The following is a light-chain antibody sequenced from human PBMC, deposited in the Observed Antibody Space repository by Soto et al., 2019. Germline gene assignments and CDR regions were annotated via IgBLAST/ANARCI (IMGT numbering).Light chain of an antibody. J-gene: IGLJ2*01. V-gene: IGLV4-69*01. CDR2: LNSDGSH. Sequence: QPVLTQSPSASASLGASVKLTCTLSSGHSSYAIAWHQQQPEKGPRYLMKLNSDGSHSKGDGIPDRFSGSSSGAERYLTTPGLRAGEEAAYYGQPWGTDLLFAGATNLPVL. CDR1: SGHSSYA. CDR3: QPWGTDLL.